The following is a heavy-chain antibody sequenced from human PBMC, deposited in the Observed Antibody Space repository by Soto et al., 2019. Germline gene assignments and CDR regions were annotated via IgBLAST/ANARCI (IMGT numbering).Heavy chain of an antibody. J-gene: IGHJ5*02. V-gene: IGHV1-18*01. Sequence: QVQLVQSGTEVKKPGASVKVSCKASGYSFITDGISWVRQAPGQGLEWMGWISADDGETNYAQKYQDRVTMTTDTYTTTAYLELRSLRSDDTAVYYCARDRRQHPYSSRGGGLDPWGQGTLVTVSS. CDR1: GYSFITDG. CDR3: ARDRRQHPYSSRGGGLDP. CDR2: ISADDGET. D-gene: IGHD6-13*01.